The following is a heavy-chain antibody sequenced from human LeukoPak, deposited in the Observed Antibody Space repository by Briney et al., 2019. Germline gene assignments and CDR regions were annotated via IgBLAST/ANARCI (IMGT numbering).Heavy chain of an antibody. CDR3: AGDKTTGGWYEFDY. CDR2: ISNDGDT. CDR1: GFTVSSNY. V-gene: IGHV3-53*01. J-gene: IGHJ4*02. D-gene: IGHD6-19*01. Sequence: GGSLRLSCAASGFTVSSNYMSWVRQGPGKGLQCVSVISNDGDTYYADSVKGRFTITRDTSKNTVSLQMNSLRAEDTAVYYCAGDKTTGGWYEFDYWGQGTLVTVSS.